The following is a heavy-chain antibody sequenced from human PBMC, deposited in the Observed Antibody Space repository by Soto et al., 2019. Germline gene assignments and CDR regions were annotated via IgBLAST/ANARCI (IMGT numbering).Heavy chain of an antibody. CDR3: ASERGSSYFDY. CDR1: GFSLSDYG. CDR2: IWYDGSNK. D-gene: IGHD6-6*01. J-gene: IGHJ4*02. V-gene: IGHV3-33*01. Sequence: QVQLVQSGGGVVQPGRSLRLSCAVSGFSLSDYGMHWVRQAPGKGLEWVAVIWYDGSNKYYADSVKGRFTISRDNSQNTLYLQMNRLRAEDTAVYYCASERGSSYFDYWGQGTLVTVSS.